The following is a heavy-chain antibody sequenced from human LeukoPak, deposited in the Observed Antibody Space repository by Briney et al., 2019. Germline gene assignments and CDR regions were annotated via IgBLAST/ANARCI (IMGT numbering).Heavy chain of an antibody. V-gene: IGHV3-30-3*01. CDR3: ARGGYYDSSGYSRELDY. Sequence: GGSLRLSCAASGFTFSSYAMHWVRQAPGKGLEWVAVISYDGSNKYYADSVKGRFTISRDNSKNTLYLQMNSLRAEDTAVYYCARGGYYDSSGYSRELDYWGQGNLVTVSS. CDR2: ISYDGSNK. D-gene: IGHD3-22*01. J-gene: IGHJ4*02. CDR1: GFTFSSYA.